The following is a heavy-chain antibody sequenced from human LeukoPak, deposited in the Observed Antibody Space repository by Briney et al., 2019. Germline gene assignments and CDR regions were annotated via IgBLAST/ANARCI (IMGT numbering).Heavy chain of an antibody. Sequence: SETLSLTCTVSGGSISRSSSYWGWIRQPPGKGLEWVGTIYYSGSTNYNPSLKSRVTISVDTSKNQFSLKLSSVTAADTAVYYCARLEDTWMNLEGNARGAFDIWGQGTMVTVSS. J-gene: IGHJ3*02. V-gene: IGHV4-39*07. D-gene: IGHD1-1*01. CDR3: ARLEDTWMNLEGNARGAFDI. CDR1: GGSISRSSSY. CDR2: IYYSGST.